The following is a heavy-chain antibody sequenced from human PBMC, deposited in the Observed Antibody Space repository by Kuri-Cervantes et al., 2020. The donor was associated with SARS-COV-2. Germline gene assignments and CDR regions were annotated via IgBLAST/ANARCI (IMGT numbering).Heavy chain of an antibody. CDR2: TYYSGST. CDR1: GGSISSYY. Sequence: GSLRLSCTVSGGSISSYYWSWIRQPPGKGLEWIGYTYYSGSTNYNPSLKSRVTISVDTSKNQFSLKLSSVTAADTAVYYCARAGEWLFGDAFDIWGQGTMVTVSS. CDR3: ARAGEWLFGDAFDI. D-gene: IGHD3-3*01. V-gene: IGHV4-59*01. J-gene: IGHJ3*02.